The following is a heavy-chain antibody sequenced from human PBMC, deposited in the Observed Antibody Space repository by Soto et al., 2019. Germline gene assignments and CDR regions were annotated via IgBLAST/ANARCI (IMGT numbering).Heavy chain of an antibody. CDR1: GFTVSNAW. D-gene: IGHD5-18*01. CDR3: TRNGGYTYGSRPYYYGMDV. V-gene: IGHV3-15*07. J-gene: IGHJ6*02. CDR2: IKSKADGGTT. Sequence: EVQLVESGGGLVKPGGSLRLSCEASGFTVSNAWMNWVRQAPGKGLEWVGRIKSKADGGTTDYTAPVRGRFTISRDDSKNTLYLQMNSLKTEDTAVYYCTRNGGYTYGSRPYYYGMDVWGQGTTVTVSS.